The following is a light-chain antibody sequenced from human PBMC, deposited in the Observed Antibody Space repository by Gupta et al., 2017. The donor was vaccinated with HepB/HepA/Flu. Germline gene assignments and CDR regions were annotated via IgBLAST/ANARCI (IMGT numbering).Light chain of an antibody. CDR2: GAS. CDR3: QQYDNWPPLT. CDR1: QSVNNN. V-gene: IGKV3-15*01. Sequence: EIVMTQSPATLSVSPGERATLSCRASQSVNNNLAWYQQRPGQAPSLLIYGASTRATGIPARFSDSGYGTEFTLTISSRQSEDFAIYYCQQYDNWPPLTFGGGTKVEIK. J-gene: IGKJ4*01.